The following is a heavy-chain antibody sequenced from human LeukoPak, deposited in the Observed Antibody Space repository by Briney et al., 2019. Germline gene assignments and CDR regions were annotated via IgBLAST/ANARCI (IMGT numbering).Heavy chain of an antibody. CDR2: ITGSGGST. Sequence: GGSLRLSCAASGFTFSSYGMSWVRQAPGKGLEWVSTITGSGGSTFYADSVKGRFTISRDNSKNTLYVQMNSLRAEDTAVYYCAKVAYSRSWYAFEIWGQGTMVTVSS. CDR1: GFTFSSYG. V-gene: IGHV3-23*01. D-gene: IGHD6-13*01. J-gene: IGHJ3*02. CDR3: AKVAYSRSWYAFEI.